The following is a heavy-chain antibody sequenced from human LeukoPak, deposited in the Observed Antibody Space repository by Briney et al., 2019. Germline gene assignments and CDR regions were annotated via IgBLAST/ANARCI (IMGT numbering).Heavy chain of an antibody. V-gene: IGHV4-59*08. CDR3: ARQAWNGTYYY. CDR1: GGSISSHY. J-gene: IGHJ4*02. Sequence: SETLSLTCTVSGGSISSHYWSWMRQPLGKRLEWIGHIYYGGSTNCNPSLKSRVTISVDTSKNQFSLNLSSVTAADTAVYYCARQAWNGTYYYWGQGTLVTVSS. CDR2: IYYGGST. D-gene: IGHD1-26*01.